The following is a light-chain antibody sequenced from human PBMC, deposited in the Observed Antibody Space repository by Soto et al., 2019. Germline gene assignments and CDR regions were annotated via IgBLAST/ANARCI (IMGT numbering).Light chain of an antibody. V-gene: IGKV3-11*01. Sequence: EIVLTQSPATLSLSPGERATLSCRASQSVSSYLAWYQQKPGQAPRHLIYDASNRATGIPTRFSGSGSGTDFTRTISSLEPEDFAVYYCQQRSNWPPRTFGGGTKVEIK. J-gene: IGKJ4*02. CDR1: QSVSSY. CDR3: QQRSNWPPRT. CDR2: DAS.